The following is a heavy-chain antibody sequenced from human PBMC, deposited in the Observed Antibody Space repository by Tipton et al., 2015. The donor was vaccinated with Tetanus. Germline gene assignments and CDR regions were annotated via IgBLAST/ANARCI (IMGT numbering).Heavy chain of an antibody. V-gene: IGHV4-59*06. J-gene: IGHJ2*01. D-gene: IGHD5-18*01. CDR1: GGSIRDHI. Sequence: TLSLTCTVSGGSIRDHIWSWIRQPPGKGLEWIGYIDHSGSTYYNASLKSRVAISLDTSKIQFSLTLTSVTAADTAVYYCARGYSYGYSYWYFDLWGRGTLVTVSS. CDR3: ARGYSYGYSYWYFDL. CDR2: IDHSGST.